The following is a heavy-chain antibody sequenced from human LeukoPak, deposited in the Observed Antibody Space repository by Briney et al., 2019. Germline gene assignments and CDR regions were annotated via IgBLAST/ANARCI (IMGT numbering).Heavy chain of an antibody. CDR2: INSDGTSP. Sequence: GSLRLSCEASGFTFTDYWMHWVRQAPGQGLVWVSCINSDGTSPTYADSVRGRFTISRDNAKNTLFLQMNSLRVEDTAVYYCAKDQGQTSNMITFGGVIAYDAFDIWGQGTMVTVSS. CDR3: AKDQGQTSNMITFGGVIAYDAFDI. CDR1: GFTFTDYW. D-gene: IGHD3-16*02. J-gene: IGHJ3*02. V-gene: IGHV3-74*01.